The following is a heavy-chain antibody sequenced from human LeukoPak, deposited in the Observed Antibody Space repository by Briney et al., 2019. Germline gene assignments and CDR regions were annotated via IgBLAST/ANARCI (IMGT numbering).Heavy chain of an antibody. CDR3: AKDIAVAGTEGYFDY. D-gene: IGHD6-19*01. J-gene: IGHJ4*02. CDR2: ISWDGGST. CDR1: GFTFDDYA. Sequence: PGGPLRLSCAASGFTFDDYAMHWVRQAPGKGLEWVSLISWDGGSTYYADSVKGRFTISRDNSKNSLYLQMNSLRTEDTALYYCAKDIAVAGTEGYFDYWGQGTLVTVSS. V-gene: IGHV3-43*01.